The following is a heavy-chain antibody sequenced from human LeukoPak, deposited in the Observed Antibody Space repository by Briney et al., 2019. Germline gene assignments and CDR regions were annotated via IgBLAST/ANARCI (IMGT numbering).Heavy chain of an antibody. CDR1: GYSFTNYD. V-gene: IGHV1-8*03. CDR3: ARWSDSNWFDFDY. J-gene: IGHJ4*02. D-gene: IGHD6-13*01. Sequence: ASVKVSCKAYGYSFTNYDLNWVRQAPGQGLEWMGWIDPNTGNTGFAPKFQDRVTITRDTSINTAYMEMSSLRFEDTAVYFCARWSDSNWFDFDYWGQGTLVTVSS. CDR2: IDPNTGNT.